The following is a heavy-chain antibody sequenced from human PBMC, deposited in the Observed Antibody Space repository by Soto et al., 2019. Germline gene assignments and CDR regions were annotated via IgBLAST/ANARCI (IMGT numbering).Heavy chain of an antibody. Sequence: EVQLLESGGGLVQPGGSLRVSCAASGFTFSSYVMSWVRQAPGKGLEWVSAISGSGGSTYYADAVKGWFTISRGNAKNTPCLQMNSLRAEDTAVYYCAKGYCSSTSCYYFDYWGQGTMVTVSS. CDR1: GFTFSSYV. CDR2: ISGSGGST. D-gene: IGHD2-2*01. J-gene: IGHJ4*02. V-gene: IGHV3-23*01. CDR3: AKGYCSSTSCYYFDY.